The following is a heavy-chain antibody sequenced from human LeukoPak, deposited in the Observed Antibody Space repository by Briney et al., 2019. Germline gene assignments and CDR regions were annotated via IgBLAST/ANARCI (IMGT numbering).Heavy chain of an antibody. V-gene: IGHV1-18*01. CDR3: ARDLSPRVTTVTNNWFDP. Sequence: ASVKVSCKTSGYTFSTYDINWLRQAAGQGLEWMGWISAYNGNTNYAQKLQGRVTMTTDTSTSTAYMELRSLRSDDTAVYYCARDLSPRVTTVTNNWFDPWGQGTLVTVSS. J-gene: IGHJ5*02. CDR2: ISAYNGNT. D-gene: IGHD4-17*01. CDR1: GYTFSTYD.